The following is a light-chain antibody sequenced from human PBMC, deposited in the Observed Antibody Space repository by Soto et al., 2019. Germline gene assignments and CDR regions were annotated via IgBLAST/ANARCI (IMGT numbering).Light chain of an antibody. J-gene: IGKJ1*01. V-gene: IGKV1-5*03. Sequence: DIQMTQSPSTLSATLGDRVTITCRASQSITNWLAWYQQKPGKAPKFLIYKASSLESGVPSRFSGSGSGTEFTLTINSLQPDDFASYYCLQDSSLWTFGQGTRVEIK. CDR2: KAS. CDR1: QSITNW. CDR3: LQDSSLWT.